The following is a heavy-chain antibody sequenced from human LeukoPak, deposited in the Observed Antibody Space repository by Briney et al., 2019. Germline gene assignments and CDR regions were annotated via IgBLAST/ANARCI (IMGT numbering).Heavy chain of an antibody. Sequence: PSQTLSLTCTVSGGSISSGSYYWSWIRQPAGKGLEWIGRIYTSGSTNYNPSLKSRVTISVDTSKNQFSLKLSSVTAADTAVYYCARGYYDILTGYHYYYGMDVWGQGTTVTVSS. D-gene: IGHD3-9*01. CDR3: ARGYYDILTGYHYYYGMDV. CDR2: IYTSGST. CDR1: GGSISSGSYY. V-gene: IGHV4-61*02. J-gene: IGHJ6*02.